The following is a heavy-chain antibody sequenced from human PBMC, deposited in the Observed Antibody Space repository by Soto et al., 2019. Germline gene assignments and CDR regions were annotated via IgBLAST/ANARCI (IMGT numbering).Heavy chain of an antibody. CDR3: ARKVVGSTSRPDYWYFDL. CDR2: ISGGGDAT. Sequence: EVQLLESGGDSVQPGGSVRLSCAASGFTFINYAMNWVRQAPGKGLEWVSTISGGGDATFFADSVRGRFTFSRDNSKNTVTLQMTSLGVDDTDVYYCARKVVGSTSRPDYWYFDLWGRGTLVTVSS. J-gene: IGHJ2*01. D-gene: IGHD2-21*01. CDR1: GFTFINYA. V-gene: IGHV3-23*01.